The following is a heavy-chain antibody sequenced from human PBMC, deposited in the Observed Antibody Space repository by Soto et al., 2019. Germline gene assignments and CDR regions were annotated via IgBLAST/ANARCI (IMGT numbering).Heavy chain of an antibody. CDR3: AKDLRSGWYGLGDY. V-gene: IGHV3-23*01. D-gene: IGHD6-19*01. CDR2: ISGSGGST. Sequence: QLLESGGGLVQPGGSLRLSCAASGFTFSSYAMSWVRQAPGKGLEWVSAISGSGGSTYYADSVRGRFAISRDNSKNTLYLKMNSLRAEDTAVYYCAKDLRSGWYGLGDYWGQGTLVTVSS. CDR1: GFTFSSYA. J-gene: IGHJ4*02.